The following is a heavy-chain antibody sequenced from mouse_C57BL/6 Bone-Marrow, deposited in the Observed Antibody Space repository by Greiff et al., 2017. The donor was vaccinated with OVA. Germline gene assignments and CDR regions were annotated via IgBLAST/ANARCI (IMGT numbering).Heavy chain of an antibody. CDR3: ARCPLYGYDGGGFDY. Sequence: QVQLKQSGPGLVAPSQSLSITCTVSGFSLTSYAISWVRQPPGKGLEWLGVIWTGGGTNYNSALKSRLSISKDNSKSQVFLKMNSLQTDDTARYYCARCPLYGYDGGGFDYWGQGTTLTVSS. CDR1: GFSLTSYA. CDR2: IWTGGGT. V-gene: IGHV2-9-1*01. D-gene: IGHD2-2*01. J-gene: IGHJ2*01.